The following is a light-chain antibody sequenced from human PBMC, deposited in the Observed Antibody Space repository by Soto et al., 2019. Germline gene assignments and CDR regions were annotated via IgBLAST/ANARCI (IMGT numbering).Light chain of an antibody. CDR2: GAS. Sequence: EIVLTQSPGTLSLFPGEIATLSCRASQSVSSSYLAWYQQKPGQAPRLLIYGASSRATGIPDRFSGSGSGTDFTLTISRLEPEDFAVDYCQQYGSSSYTFGQGTKLEIK. V-gene: IGKV3-20*01. J-gene: IGKJ2*01. CDR1: QSVSSSY. CDR3: QQYGSSSYT.